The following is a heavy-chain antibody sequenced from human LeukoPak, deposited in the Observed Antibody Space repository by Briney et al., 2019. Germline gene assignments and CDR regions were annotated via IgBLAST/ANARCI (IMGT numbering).Heavy chain of an antibody. CDR3: ARTKEHYYGSGTYYKKEKYYHYYGMDV. D-gene: IGHD3-10*01. CDR2: INHRGRT. V-gene: IGHV4-34*01. Sequence: SETLSLTCAVYGGSFSGYYWSWIRQPPGTGLEWIGEINHRGRTNYNPSLKSRVTISVDTSKNQFSLKLSSVTAADTAVYYCARTKEHYYGSGTYYKKEKYYHYYGMDVWGRGTTVTVSS. J-gene: IGHJ6*02. CDR1: GGSFSGYY.